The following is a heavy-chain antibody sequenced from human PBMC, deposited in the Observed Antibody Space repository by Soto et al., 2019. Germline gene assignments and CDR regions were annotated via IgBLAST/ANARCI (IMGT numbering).Heavy chain of an antibody. CDR2: IYYSGST. D-gene: IGHD3-16*01. CDR3: ASLFGGVDLEIRSNYYYYYYMDV. Sequence: SETLSLTCTVSGGSISSSSYYWGWIRQPPGKGLEWIGSIYYSGSTYYNPSLKSRVTISVDTSKNQFSLKLSSVTAADTAVYYCASLFGGVDLEIRSNYYYYYYMDVWGKGTTVTVSS. J-gene: IGHJ6*03. CDR1: GGSISSSSYY. V-gene: IGHV4-39*01.